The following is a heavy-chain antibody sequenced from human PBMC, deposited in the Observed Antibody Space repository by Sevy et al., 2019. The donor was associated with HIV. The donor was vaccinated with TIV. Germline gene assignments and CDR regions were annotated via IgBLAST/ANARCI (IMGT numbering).Heavy chain of an antibody. V-gene: IGHV1-69*13. CDR3: ARDTGGSFDLYYYYYGMDV. CDR2: IIPIFGTA. CDR1: GGTFSSYA. Sequence: ASVKVSCKASGGTFSSYAISWVRQAPGQGLEWMGGIIPIFGTANYAQKFQGRVTITADESTSTAYMELSSLRSEDTAEYYCARDTGGSFDLYYYYYGMDVWGQGTTVTVSS. D-gene: IGHD2-15*01. J-gene: IGHJ6*02.